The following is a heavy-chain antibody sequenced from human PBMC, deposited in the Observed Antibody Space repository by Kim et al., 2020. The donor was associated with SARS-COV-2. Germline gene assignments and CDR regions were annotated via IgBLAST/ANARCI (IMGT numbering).Heavy chain of an antibody. Sequence: GESLKISCKGSGYSFTSYWIAWVRQMPGKGLDWMGIIYPADSQTRYSPSFQGQVTISADKSITTAYLQWNTLEASDTAMYYCARRNRLTDSWGQGTLVTVSS. J-gene: IGHJ4*02. D-gene: IGHD6-25*01. CDR2: IYPADSQT. V-gene: IGHV5-51*01. CDR3: ARRNRLTDS. CDR1: GYSFTSYW.